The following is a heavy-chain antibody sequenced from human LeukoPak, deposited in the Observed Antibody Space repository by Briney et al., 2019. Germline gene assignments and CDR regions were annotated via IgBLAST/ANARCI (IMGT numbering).Heavy chain of an antibody. J-gene: IGHJ4*02. CDR3: ARGRSSGWYNNYFDY. V-gene: IGHV4-34*01. Sequence: SETLSLTCAVYGGSFSGYYWNWIRQPPGKGLEWIWEINHSGSTNYNPSLKRRVTISVDTSKNQFSLKLSSVTAADTAVYYCARGRSSGWYNNYFDYWGQGTLVTVSS. CDR1: GGSFSGYY. D-gene: IGHD6-19*01. CDR2: INHSGST.